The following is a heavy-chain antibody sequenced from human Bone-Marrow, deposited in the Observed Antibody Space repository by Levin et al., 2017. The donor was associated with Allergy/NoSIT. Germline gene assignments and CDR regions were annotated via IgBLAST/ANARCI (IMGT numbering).Heavy chain of an antibody. Sequence: ESLKISCAVYGGSFSGYYWSWIRQPPGKGLEWIGEINHSGSTNYNPSLKSRVTISVDTSKNQFSLKLSSVTAADTAVYYCARGRKLRRTYYYGSGSYLAYYFDYWGQGTLVTVSS. D-gene: IGHD3-10*01. V-gene: IGHV4-34*01. CDR3: ARGRKLRRTYYYGSGSYLAYYFDY. CDR1: GGSFSGYY. CDR2: INHSGST. J-gene: IGHJ4*02.